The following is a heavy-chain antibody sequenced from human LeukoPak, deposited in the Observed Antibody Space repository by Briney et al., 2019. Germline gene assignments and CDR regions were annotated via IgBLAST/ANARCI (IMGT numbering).Heavy chain of an antibody. Sequence: PGGSLRLSCAASGFTFSSYAMSWVRQAPGKGMEWVSAISGSGSNRYYADSVKGRFTISRDNSKNTLYLQMNSPRAEDTAVYYCAKAPKPLMTTQPRIMDVWGQGTTVIVSS. D-gene: IGHD4-4*01. CDR2: ISGSGSNR. V-gene: IGHV3-23*01. CDR3: AKAPKPLMTTQPRIMDV. J-gene: IGHJ6*02. CDR1: GFTFSSYA.